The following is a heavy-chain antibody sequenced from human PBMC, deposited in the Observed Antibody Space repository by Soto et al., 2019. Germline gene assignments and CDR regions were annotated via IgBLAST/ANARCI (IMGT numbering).Heavy chain of an antibody. Sequence: QDQLVQSGAEVKKPGASVTVSCKASGYSFTNYGVTWVRQAPGQGLEWMGWISAFNGNTHYAQNLQGRVTMTTDASTSTAYMELRSLRSDVTGVYYCARDRGVAPPVAGNTHYYYYMDVWGKGTTVTVSS. CDR1: GYSFTNYG. J-gene: IGHJ6*03. D-gene: IGHD6-19*01. V-gene: IGHV1-18*01. CDR2: ISAFNGNT. CDR3: ARDRGVAPPVAGNTHYYYYMDV.